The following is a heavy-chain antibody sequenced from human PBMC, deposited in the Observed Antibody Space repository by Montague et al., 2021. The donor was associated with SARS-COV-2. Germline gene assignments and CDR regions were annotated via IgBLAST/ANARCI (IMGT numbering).Heavy chain of an antibody. V-gene: IGHV4-59*08. J-gene: IGHJ5*02. CDR1: GGPITSYY. CDR3: VRMGAAHRLNNWFDP. Sequence: SETLSLTCAVSGGPITSYYWNWIRQPPGKGLEYIGYIYHSGSTTYNPSLKSRVSISVDTSKNQFSLNLISVTAADTAVYFCVRMGAAHRLNNWFDPWGQGALVTVSS. D-gene: IGHD1-26*01. CDR2: IYHSGST.